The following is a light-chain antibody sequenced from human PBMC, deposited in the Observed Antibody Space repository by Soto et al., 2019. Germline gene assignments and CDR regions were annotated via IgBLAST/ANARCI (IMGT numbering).Light chain of an antibody. CDR3: QQRDTWPLLT. Sequence: EIVLTQSPATLSLSPGERATLSCRASQSISRYLGWYQQKPGQAPRLLIYDASNRATGIPARFSVSGSGTDFALTISSLEPEDFAVYYCQQRDTWPLLTFGGGTKVEIK. CDR2: DAS. J-gene: IGKJ4*02. CDR1: QSISRY. V-gene: IGKV3-11*01.